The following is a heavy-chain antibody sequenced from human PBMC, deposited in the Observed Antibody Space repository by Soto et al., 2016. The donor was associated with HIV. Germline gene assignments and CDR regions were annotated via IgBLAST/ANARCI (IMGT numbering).Heavy chain of an antibody. D-gene: IGHD3-10*01. V-gene: IGHV3-23*01. CDR1: GFTFGNYA. CDR2: ISDSGGNT. J-gene: IGHJ3*01. Sequence: EVNLLESGGGLVQPGGSLKLSCGVSGFTFGNYAMSWVRQAPGKGLEWVSGISDSGGNTYYADSVKGRFTISRDNSKNTLYLQMNSLRAEDTAVYYCAKDLRMTMVQGFIDALDFWGQGTMVTVSS. CDR3: AKDLRMTMVQGFIDALDF.